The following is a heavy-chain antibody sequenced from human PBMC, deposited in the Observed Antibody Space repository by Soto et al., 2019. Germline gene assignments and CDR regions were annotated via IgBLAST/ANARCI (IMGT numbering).Heavy chain of an antibody. D-gene: IGHD3-10*01. V-gene: IGHV1-18*01. J-gene: IGHJ6*02. CDR1: GYTFNSYC. Sequence: GAPVKVSSKASGYTFNSYCISWVRQAPGQGLEWMGWISAYNGNTNYAQKLQGRVTMTTDTSTSTAYMELRSLRSDDTAVYYCATTYYYGSGSPSYYYYGMDVWGQGTTVTVS. CDR3: ATTYYYGSGSPSYYYYGMDV. CDR2: ISAYNGNT.